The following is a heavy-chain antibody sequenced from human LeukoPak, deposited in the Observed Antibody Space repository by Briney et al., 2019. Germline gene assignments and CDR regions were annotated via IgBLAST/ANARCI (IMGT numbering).Heavy chain of an antibody. V-gene: IGHV4-61*02. CDR2: IYTSGST. J-gene: IGHJ4*02. D-gene: IGHD3-10*02. CDR3: GGGELFGELIQGF. Sequence: PSETLSLTCTVSGGSITSGSYYWSWIRQPAGKGLEWIGRIYTSGSTDYNPSLKSRVTISVDTSKNQFSLKLTSVTAADTAVYYWGGGELFGELIQGFWGQGTLVNVPS. CDR1: GGSITSGSYY.